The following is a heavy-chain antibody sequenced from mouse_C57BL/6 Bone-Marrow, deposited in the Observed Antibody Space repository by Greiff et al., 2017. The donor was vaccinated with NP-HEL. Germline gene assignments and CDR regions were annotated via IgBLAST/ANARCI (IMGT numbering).Heavy chain of an antibody. CDR3: ARGDYYGSSFYWYFDV. D-gene: IGHD1-1*01. Sequence: VQLQQSGPELVKPGATVKMSCQASGYTFTDYNMHWVKQSHGKSLEWIGYINPNNGGTSYNQKFKGKATLTVNKSSSTAYMALSSLTSEDSAVYYCARGDYYGSSFYWYFDVWGTGTTVTVSS. J-gene: IGHJ1*03. CDR2: INPNNGGT. V-gene: IGHV1-22*01. CDR1: GYTFTDYN.